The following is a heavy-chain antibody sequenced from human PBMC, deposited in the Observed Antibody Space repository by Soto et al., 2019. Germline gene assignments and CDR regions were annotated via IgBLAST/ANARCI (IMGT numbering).Heavy chain of an antibody. D-gene: IGHD3-3*01. CDR1: GGSCSGPN. J-gene: IGHJ6*02. CDR2: INHSGSN. V-gene: IGHV4-34*01. Sequence: SDALSVVCADFGGSCSGPNWSWIRQPPGKGLEWIGEINHSGSNNYYPSLKSRVTISVDTSKNQYSLKLSSVTAPDTAVYYCARSGETRHYYYFWSGYYRSPTYYYGMDVWGQGTTVTVTS. CDR3: ARSGETRHYYYFWSGYYRSPTYYYGMDV.